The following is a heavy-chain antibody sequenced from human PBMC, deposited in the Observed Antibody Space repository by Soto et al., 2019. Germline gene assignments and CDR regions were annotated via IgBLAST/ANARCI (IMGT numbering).Heavy chain of an antibody. D-gene: IGHD3-22*01. CDR3: ARDLGSYYDSSGLGYYFDY. V-gene: IGHV3-33*01. Sequence: QVQLVESGGGVVQPGRSLRLSCAASGFTFSSYGMHWVRQAPGKGLEWVAVIWYDGSNKYYADSVKGRFTISRDNSKNTLYLQMNSLRAEDTAVYYCARDLGSYYDSSGLGYYFDYWGQGTLVTVSS. J-gene: IGHJ4*02. CDR1: GFTFSSYG. CDR2: IWYDGSNK.